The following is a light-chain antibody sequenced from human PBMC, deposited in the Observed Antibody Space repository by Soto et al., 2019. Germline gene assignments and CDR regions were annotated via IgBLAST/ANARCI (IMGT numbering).Light chain of an antibody. CDR1: QSVSSSY. CDR2: GAS. J-gene: IGKJ1*01. CDR3: QQYASSPRT. V-gene: IGKV3-20*01. Sequence: IVLTQSPGTLSLSPWERATLSCRASQSVSSSYLAWYLQKPGQAPRLLIYGASSRATGVPDRFSGSGSGTDFTLTISRLEPEDFAVYYCQQYASSPRTFGQGTKVDIK.